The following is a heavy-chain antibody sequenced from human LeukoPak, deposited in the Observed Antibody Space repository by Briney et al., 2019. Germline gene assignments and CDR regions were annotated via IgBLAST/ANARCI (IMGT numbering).Heavy chain of an antibody. CDR3: ARGNLAGTTRANAFDI. CDR1: GGSLYYYT. Sequence: ASVKVSCKPSGGSLYYYTFSWVRQAPGQGLEWMGAIIPFSSTTMYAQNFQGKVTITTDESMSTVYMELSSLRSDDTAVYYCARGNLAGTTRANAFDIWGQGTMVTVSS. J-gene: IGHJ3*02. V-gene: IGHV1-69*05. D-gene: IGHD1-7*01. CDR2: IIPFSSTT.